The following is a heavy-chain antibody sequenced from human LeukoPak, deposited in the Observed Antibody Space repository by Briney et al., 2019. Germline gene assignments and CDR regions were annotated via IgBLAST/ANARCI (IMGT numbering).Heavy chain of an antibody. CDR1: GFTFSSYS. D-gene: IGHD3-3*01. CDR3: VMNYDFWSGYFY. J-gene: IGHJ4*02. V-gene: IGHV3-48*01. CDR2: ISSSSSTI. Sequence: GGSLRLSCAASGFTFSSYSMNWVRQAPGKGLEWVSYISSSSSTIYYADSVKGRFTISRDNAKNSLYVQMNSLRAEDTAVYYCVMNYDFWSGYFYWGQGTLVTVSS.